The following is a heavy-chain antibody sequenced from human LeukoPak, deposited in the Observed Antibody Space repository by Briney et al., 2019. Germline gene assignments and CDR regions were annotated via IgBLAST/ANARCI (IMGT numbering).Heavy chain of an antibody. CDR2: IYYSGST. D-gene: IGHD3-22*01. V-gene: IGHV4-39*07. Sequence: SETLSLTCSVSGGSISSYYWGWIRQPPGKGLEWIGSIYYSGSTYYNPSLKSRVTISVDTSKNQFSLKLSSVTTADTAVYYCARVRGDSSGFYSHYFDYWGQGTLVTVSS. J-gene: IGHJ4*02. CDR1: GGSISSYY. CDR3: ARVRGDSSGFYSHYFDY.